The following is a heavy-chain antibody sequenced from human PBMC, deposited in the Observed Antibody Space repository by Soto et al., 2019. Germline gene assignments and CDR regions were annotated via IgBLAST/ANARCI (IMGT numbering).Heavy chain of an antibody. Sequence: GSVKVSFKVSGYTLTELSMHWLRQAPGKGLEWMGGFDPEDGETIYAQKFQGRVTMTEDTSTDTAYMELSSLRSEDTAVYHCATTAGGRYSGYDYWFDPWGQGTLVTVSS. CDR1: GYTLTELS. CDR3: ATTAGGRYSGYDYWFDP. D-gene: IGHD5-12*01. V-gene: IGHV1-24*01. J-gene: IGHJ5*02. CDR2: FDPEDGET.